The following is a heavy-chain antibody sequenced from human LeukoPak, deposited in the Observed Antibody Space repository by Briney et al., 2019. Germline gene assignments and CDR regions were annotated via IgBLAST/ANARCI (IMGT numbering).Heavy chain of an antibody. D-gene: IGHD2-2*01. V-gene: IGHV6-1*01. Sequence: SQTLSLTCAISGDSVSSTAWNWLRQSPSRGLEWLVRTYYRSKWYNDYAVSVKSRITINPDTSKNQFSLQLNSVTPEDTAVYYCARGGRGYCTSSSCYFDYWGQGTLVTVSS. CDR1: GDSVSSTA. J-gene: IGHJ4*02. CDR3: ARGGRGYCTSSSCYFDY. CDR2: TYYRSKWYN.